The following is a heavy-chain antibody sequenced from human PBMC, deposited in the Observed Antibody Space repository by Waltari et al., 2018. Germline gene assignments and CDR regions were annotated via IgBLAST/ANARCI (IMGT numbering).Heavy chain of an antibody. CDR3: ARLRAMVRGNYYFDY. Sequence: QVQLQQWGAGLLKPSETLSLTCAVYGGSFSGYYCSWIRQPPGKGLEWIGEINHSGNSNYNPSLKGGATISVDTSKNQFSLKLSSVTAADTAVYYCARLRAMVRGNYYFDYWGQGTLVTVSS. CDR2: INHSGNS. V-gene: IGHV4-34*01. J-gene: IGHJ4*02. CDR1: GGSFSGYY. D-gene: IGHD3-10*01.